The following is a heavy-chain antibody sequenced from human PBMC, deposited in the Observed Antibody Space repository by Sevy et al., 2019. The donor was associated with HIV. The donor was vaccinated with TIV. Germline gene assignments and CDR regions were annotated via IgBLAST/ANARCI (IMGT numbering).Heavy chain of an antibody. D-gene: IGHD2-15*01. J-gene: IGHJ4*02. CDR3: TTGPGGY. CDR2: IKSKTDGGTT. Sequence: GGSLRLSCAASGFTFSDHYMDWVRQAPGKGLEWVGGIKSKTDGGTTDYAAPVKGRFTISRDDSKNTLYLQMNSLKTEDTAVYYCTTGPGGYWGQGTLVTVSS. CDR1: GFTFSDHY. V-gene: IGHV3-15*01.